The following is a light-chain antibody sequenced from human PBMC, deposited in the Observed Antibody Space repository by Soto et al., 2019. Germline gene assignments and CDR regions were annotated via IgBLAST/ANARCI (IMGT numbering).Light chain of an antibody. J-gene: IGKJ1*01. CDR2: GAS. Sequence: EIVMTQSPATLSVSPGERATLACRASQSVSSNLAWYQQKPGQAPRLLIYGASTRATGIPARFSGSGSGTELNLTISSLQSEDFAVYYCQQYNNWWTFGQGTKVEIK. CDR3: QQYNNWWT. V-gene: IGKV3-15*01. CDR1: QSVSSN.